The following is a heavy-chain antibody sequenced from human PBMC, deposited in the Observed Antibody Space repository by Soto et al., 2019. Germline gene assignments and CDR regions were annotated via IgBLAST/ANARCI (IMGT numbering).Heavy chain of an antibody. D-gene: IGHD6-6*01. V-gene: IGHV3-64*01. CDR3: ARRARPDFYYLDV. CDR2: ISSNGVGT. J-gene: IGHJ6*03. CDR1: GFTLSGYA. Sequence: PGGSLRLSCAASGFTLSGYAMDWVRQAPGKGLEYDSGISSNGVGTYYANSVQGRFTISRDNSKNTVYLQMGSLRPEDMAVYYCARRARPDFYYLDVWGKGTTVTSP.